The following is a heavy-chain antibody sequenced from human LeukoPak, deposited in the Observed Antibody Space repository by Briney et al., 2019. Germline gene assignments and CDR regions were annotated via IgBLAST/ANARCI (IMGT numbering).Heavy chain of an antibody. J-gene: IGHJ4*02. D-gene: IGHD3-22*01. CDR1: GGSISSSSYY. CDR2: IYYSGST. CDR3: ARQISTTMIAVDPFDY. V-gene: IGHV4-39*01. Sequence: PSETLSLTCTVSGGSISSSSYYWGWIRQPLGKGLEWIGSIYYSGSTYYNPSLKSRVTISVDTSKNQFSLKLSSVTAADTAVYYCARQISTTMIAVDPFDYWGQGTLVTVSS.